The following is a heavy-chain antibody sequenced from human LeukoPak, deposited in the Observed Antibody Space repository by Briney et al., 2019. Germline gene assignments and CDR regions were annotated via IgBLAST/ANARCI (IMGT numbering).Heavy chain of an antibody. D-gene: IGHD3-10*01. CDR1: GFTFSSYS. CDR2: ISSSSSYI. Sequence: PGGSLRLSCAASGFTFSSYSMNWVRQAPGKGLEWVSSISSSSSYIHYADSVKGRFTISRDNAKNSLYLQMNSLRAEDTAVYYCARGGVVRGVSDYWGQGTLVTVSS. V-gene: IGHV3-21*01. J-gene: IGHJ4*02. CDR3: ARGGVVRGVSDY.